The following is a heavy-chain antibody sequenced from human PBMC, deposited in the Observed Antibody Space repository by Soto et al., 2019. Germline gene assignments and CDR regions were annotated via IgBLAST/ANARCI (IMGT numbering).Heavy chain of an antibody. CDR1: GYTFTSYG. D-gene: IGHD1-26*01. Sequence: QVQLVQSGAEVKKPGASVQVSCKASGYTFTSYGISWLRQATGQGLEWMGWISAYNGNTTYAQKLQGRVTMTTDTSKSTAYMELRSLRSDDTAVYYCARAGIVGADGDFDYWGQGTLVIVSS. CDR3: ARAGIVGADGDFDY. CDR2: ISAYNGNT. V-gene: IGHV1-18*01. J-gene: IGHJ4*02.